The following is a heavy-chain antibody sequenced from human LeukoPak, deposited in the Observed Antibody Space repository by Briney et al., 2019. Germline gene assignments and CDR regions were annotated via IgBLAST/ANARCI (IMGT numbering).Heavy chain of an antibody. CDR1: GYTFTEYP. V-gene: IGHV1-2*02. Sequence: ASVKVSCKASGYTFTEYPMHWARQAPGQGPQWMGDINPHSGATNYAQTFQGRVTMTLDTSINTAYMDLIRLKIDDTAIHFCARGAKVGATFDYWGQGTLLTVSS. CDR2: INPHSGAT. CDR3: ARGAKVGATFDY. D-gene: IGHD1-26*01. J-gene: IGHJ4*02.